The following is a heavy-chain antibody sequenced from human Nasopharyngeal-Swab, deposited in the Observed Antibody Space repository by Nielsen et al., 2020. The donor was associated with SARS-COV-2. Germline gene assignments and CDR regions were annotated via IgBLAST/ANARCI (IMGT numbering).Heavy chain of an antibody. Sequence: SETLSLTCTVSGGSISSYYWSWIRQPPGKGLEWIGYIYYSGSTNYNPPLKSRVTISVDTSKNQFSLKLSSVTAADTAVYYCARDRPLSDTGYGDPRGGMDVWGQGTTVTVSS. D-gene: IGHD4-17*01. CDR2: IYYSGST. V-gene: IGHV4-59*01. CDR1: GGSISSYY. CDR3: ARDRPLSDTGYGDPRGGMDV. J-gene: IGHJ6*02.